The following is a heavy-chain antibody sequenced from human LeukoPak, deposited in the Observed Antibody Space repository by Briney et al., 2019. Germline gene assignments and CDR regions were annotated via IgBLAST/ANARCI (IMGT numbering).Heavy chain of an antibody. CDR1: GGSISTYY. CDR3: ARGRGDARGTSFDP. CDR2: IYYTGTT. D-gene: IGHD3-10*01. V-gene: IGHV4-59*01. J-gene: IGHJ5*02. Sequence: PSETLSLTCTVSGGSISTYYWSWILQPPGKGLEWIGYIYYTGTTTYNPSLKSRVTISIDTSKNQFSLKLTSLTAADTAVYYCARGRGDARGTSFDPWGQGTLVTVSS.